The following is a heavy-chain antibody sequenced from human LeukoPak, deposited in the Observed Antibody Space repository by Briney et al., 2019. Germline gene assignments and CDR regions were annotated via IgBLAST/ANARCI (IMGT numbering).Heavy chain of an antibody. CDR1: GGTFSSYA. CDR3: VLFVYYDSSGYSSTDAFDI. D-gene: IGHD3-22*01. CDR2: IIPIFGTA. V-gene: IGHV1-69*06. Sequence: SVKVSCKAFGGTFSSYAISWVRQAPGQGLEWMGGIIPIFGTANYAQKFQGRVTITADKSTSTAYMELSSLRSEDTAVYYCVLFVYYDSSGYSSTDAFDIWGQGTMVTVSS. J-gene: IGHJ3*02.